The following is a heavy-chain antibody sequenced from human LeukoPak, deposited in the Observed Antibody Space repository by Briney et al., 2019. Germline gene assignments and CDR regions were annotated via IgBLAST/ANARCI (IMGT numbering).Heavy chain of an antibody. V-gene: IGHV3-23*01. CDR2: ITSRGDT. J-gene: IGHJ4*02. CDR3: ATSNDDLRSLGH. D-gene: IGHD4-17*01. Sequence: PGGSLRLSCVGSGFTFSTFAMSWVRQAPQKGLEWVSTITSRGDTDYADSVKGRFSISRDNSKNTLSVQMSSPRAEDTAVYYCATSNDDLRSLGHWGQGTLVTVSS. CDR1: GFTFSTFA.